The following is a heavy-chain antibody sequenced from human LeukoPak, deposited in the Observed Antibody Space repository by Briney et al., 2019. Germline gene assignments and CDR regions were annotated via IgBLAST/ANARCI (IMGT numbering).Heavy chain of an antibody. CDR3: AGDKTSSGWYEIDY. J-gene: IGHJ4*02. CDR2: ISNDGVT. D-gene: IGHD6-19*01. V-gene: IGHV3-53*01. CDR1: GFTVSSFY. Sequence: GGSLRLSCAAPGFTVSSFYMNWVRQAPGKGLESVSVISNDGVTYYADSVKGRFTISRDNSKNTVYLQMNSLRAEDTALYYCAGDKTSSGWYEIDYWGQGTLVTVSS.